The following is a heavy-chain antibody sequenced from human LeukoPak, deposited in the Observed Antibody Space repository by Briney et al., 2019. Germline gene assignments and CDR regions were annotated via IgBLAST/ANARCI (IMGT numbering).Heavy chain of an antibody. V-gene: IGHV3-21*01. D-gene: IGHD3-16*02. CDR3: VRDRALDY. CDR1: GFTFNSYN. J-gene: IGHJ4*02. CDR2: ISSSSSYM. Sequence: GGSLRLSCVASGFTFNSYNMNWVRQAPGKGLEWVSSISSSSSYMYPADSVEGRFTISRDNAKNSLYLHMNSLRVEDTAVYYCVRDRALDYWGQGTLVTVSS.